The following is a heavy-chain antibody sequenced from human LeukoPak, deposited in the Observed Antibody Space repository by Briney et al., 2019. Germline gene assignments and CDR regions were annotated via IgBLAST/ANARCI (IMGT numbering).Heavy chain of an antibody. V-gene: IGHV4-34*01. J-gene: IGHJ5*02. CDR3: ARVHRYSSSWERGKMNWFDP. Sequence: SETLSLTCAVYGGSFSGYYWSWIRQPPGKGLEWIGEINHSGSTNYNPSLKSRVTISVDTSKNQFSLKLSSATAADTAVYYCARVHRYSSSWERGKMNWFDPWGQGTLVTVSS. CDR2: INHSGST. CDR1: GGSFSGYY. D-gene: IGHD6-13*01.